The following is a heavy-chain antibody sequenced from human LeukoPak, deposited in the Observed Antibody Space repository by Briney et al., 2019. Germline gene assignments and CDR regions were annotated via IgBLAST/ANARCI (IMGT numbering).Heavy chain of an antibody. CDR1: GYPFSAHF. D-gene: IGHD3-10*01. CDR3: VRGTPTPGMDY. J-gene: IGHJ4*02. V-gene: IGHV7-4-1*02. CDR2: IDTTTGNP. Sequence: ASVKVSCKASGYPFSAHFLNWVRRAPGQGLEWMGNIDTTTGNPRYAQDFTGRFVFSLDTSVSTAYLQITSLKADDTAAYYCVRGTPTPGMDYWGQGTQVTVSS.